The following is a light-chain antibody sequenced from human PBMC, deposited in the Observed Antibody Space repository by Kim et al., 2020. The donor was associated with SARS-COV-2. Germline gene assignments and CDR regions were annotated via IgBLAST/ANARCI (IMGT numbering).Light chain of an antibody. J-gene: IGLJ2*01. CDR1: TGAVTSGHY. CDR2: DTS. Sequence: PGGTVTLTSGSSTGAVTSGHYPYWYQQKPGQAPRTLMYDTSNKHSWTPARFSGSLLGGKAALTLSGAQPEDEAEYYCLLSYSGAQVFGGGTQLTVL. CDR3: LLSYSGAQV. V-gene: IGLV7-46*01.